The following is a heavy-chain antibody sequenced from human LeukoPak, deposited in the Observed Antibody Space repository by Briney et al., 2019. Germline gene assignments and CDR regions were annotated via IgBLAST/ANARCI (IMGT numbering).Heavy chain of an antibody. J-gene: IGHJ6*03. CDR1: GGSISSGSYY. Sequence: SETLSLTCTVSGGSISSGSYYWSWIRQPAGKGLEWIGRIYTSGSTNYNPSLKSRVTISVDTSKNQFSLKLSSVTAADTAVYYCARHGYSDNYYYYYMDVWGKGTTVTISS. V-gene: IGHV4-61*02. CDR3: ARHGYSDNYYYYYMDV. D-gene: IGHD5-12*01. CDR2: IYTSGST.